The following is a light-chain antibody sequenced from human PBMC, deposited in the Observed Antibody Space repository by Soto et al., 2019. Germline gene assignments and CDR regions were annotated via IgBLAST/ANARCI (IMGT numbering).Light chain of an antibody. CDR3: KSYAGSNTYV. Sequence: QSVLTQPHSASGSPGQSVTISCTGSKSDIGIYDFVSWYQHHPGKAPRLIIYEVVQRPSGVPDRFSGSKSGNTASLTVSGLQAADDADYFCKSYAGSNTYVFGTGTKVTV. J-gene: IGLJ1*01. CDR2: EVV. CDR1: KSDIGIYDF. V-gene: IGLV2-8*01.